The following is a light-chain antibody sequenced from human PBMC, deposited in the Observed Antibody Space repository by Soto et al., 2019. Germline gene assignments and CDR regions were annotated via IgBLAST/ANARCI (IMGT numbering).Light chain of an antibody. Sequence: IQITQSPSSLSASVGDRVTITCRASQAIRYDLGWYQQKPGKAPKLLIYAASSLQSGVPSRFSGSGSGTEFNFTITGLQPDDFATYFCQQYNTYSTFGQGTRLEI. CDR2: AAS. CDR1: QAIRYD. J-gene: IGKJ5*01. V-gene: IGKV1-17*01. CDR3: QQYNTYST.